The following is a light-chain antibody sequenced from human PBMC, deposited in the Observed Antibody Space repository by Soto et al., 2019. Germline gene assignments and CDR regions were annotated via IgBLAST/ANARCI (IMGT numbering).Light chain of an antibody. Sequence: QSVLTQPPSASGSPGQSVTISCTGSSSDVGGYNYVSWYQQHPGKAPKLMIYEVSKRPSGVPDRLSGSKSGNTASLTVSGLHADDEAHYYCSSYGRSNTVVFGGGPKLTVL. CDR1: SSDVGGYNY. V-gene: IGLV2-8*01. CDR3: SSYGRSNTVV. CDR2: EVS. J-gene: IGLJ2*01.